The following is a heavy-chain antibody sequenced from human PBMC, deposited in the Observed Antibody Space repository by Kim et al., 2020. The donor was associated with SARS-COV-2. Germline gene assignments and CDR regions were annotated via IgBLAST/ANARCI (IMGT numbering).Heavy chain of an antibody. D-gene: IGHD3-3*01. CDR2: IVVGSGNT. J-gene: IGHJ5*02. V-gene: IGHV1-58*01. CDR3: AATGMGFLEWASNWFDP. Sequence: SVKVSCKASGFTFTSSAVQWVRQARGQRLEWIGWIVVGSGNTNYAQKFQERVTITRDMSTSTAYMELSSLRSEDTAVYYCAATGMGFLEWASNWFDPWGQGTLVTVSS. CDR1: GFTFTSSA.